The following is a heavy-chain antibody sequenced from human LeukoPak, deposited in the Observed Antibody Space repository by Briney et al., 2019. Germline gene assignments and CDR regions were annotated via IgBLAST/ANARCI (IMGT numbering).Heavy chain of an antibody. J-gene: IGHJ4*02. CDR2: IIPLFGTP. CDR3: ARLMTTYYYFDY. V-gene: IGHV1-69*05. D-gene: IGHD4-11*01. Sequence: GASVKVSCKASGYTFTSYGISWVRQAPGQGLELMGGIIPLFGTPDYAQKFQGRVTVTTDESTSTAYMELSSLRSDDTAVYYCARLMTTYYYFDYWGQGTLVAVAS. CDR1: GYTFTSYG.